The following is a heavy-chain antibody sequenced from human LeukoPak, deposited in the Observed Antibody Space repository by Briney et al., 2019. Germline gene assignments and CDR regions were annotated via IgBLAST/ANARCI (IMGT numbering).Heavy chain of an antibody. CDR2: ISGSGGST. CDR1: GFTFSSYA. D-gene: IGHD2-15*01. J-gene: IGHJ6*03. V-gene: IGHV3-23*01. CDR3: AKYQHHLLLNYYYYYYMDV. Sequence: PGGSLRLSCAASGFTFSSYAMSWVRQAPGKGLEWVSAISGSGGSTYYADSVKGRFTISRDNSKNTLYLQMNSLRAEDTAVYYCAKYQHHLLLNYYYYYYMDVWGKGTTVTVSS.